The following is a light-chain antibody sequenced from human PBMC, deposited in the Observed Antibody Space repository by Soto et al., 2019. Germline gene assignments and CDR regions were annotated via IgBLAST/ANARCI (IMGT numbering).Light chain of an antibody. CDR2: DAS. V-gene: IGKV3-11*01. CDR3: QQRSNWPPIT. Sequence: EIVLTQSPATLSLSPGERATLSCRASQSISTYLAWYQQKPDQAPRLLIYDASNRATGIPARFSGSGSGTDFTLTISSLEPEDSAVYYCQQRSNWPPITFGQGTRLEI. CDR1: QSISTY. J-gene: IGKJ5*01.